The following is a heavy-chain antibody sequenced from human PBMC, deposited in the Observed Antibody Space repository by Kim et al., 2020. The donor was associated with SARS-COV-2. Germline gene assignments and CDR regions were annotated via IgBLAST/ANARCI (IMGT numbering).Heavy chain of an antibody. CDR1: GYTFTSYG. CDR3: ARDSRSTSTCSGGCCYYYY. V-gene: IGHV1-18*04. J-gene: IGHJ4*02. D-gene: IGHD2-15*01. CDR2: ISAYNGNT. Sequence: ASVKVSCKASGYTFTSYGFSWVRQAPGQGLEWMGWISAYNGNTNYAQKLQGRVTMTTDTSTSTAYMELGTLRSDDTAVYYCARDSRSTSTCSGGCCYYYYWGQGTLVTVSS.